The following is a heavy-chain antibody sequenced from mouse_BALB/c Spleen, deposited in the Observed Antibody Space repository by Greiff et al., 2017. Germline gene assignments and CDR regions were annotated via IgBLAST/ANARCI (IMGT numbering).Heavy chain of an antibody. Sequence: EVQGVESGPGLVKPSQSLSLTCTVTGYSITSDYAWNWIRQFPGNKLEWMGYISYSGSTSYNPSLKSRISITRDTSKNQFFLQLNSVTTEDTATYYCARVRFNWYFDVWGAGTTVTVSS. CDR2: ISYSGST. CDR3: ARVRFNWYFDV. J-gene: IGHJ1*01. CDR1: GYSITSDYA. V-gene: IGHV3-2*02.